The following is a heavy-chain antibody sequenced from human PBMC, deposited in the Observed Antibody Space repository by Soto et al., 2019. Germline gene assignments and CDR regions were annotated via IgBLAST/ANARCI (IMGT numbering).Heavy chain of an antibody. J-gene: IGHJ3*02. D-gene: IGHD1-26*01. CDR3: ANGLFKWALLDGDGFDI. Sequence: QVQLVESGGGVVQPGRSLRLSCAASGFTFSSYGMHWVRQAPGKGLEWVAVISYDGSNKYYADSVKGRFTISRDNSKNTLYLQMNRRRAEDTTVYYCANGLFKWALLDGDGFDICGQGTMVTVSS. CDR2: ISYDGSNK. CDR1: GFTFSSYG. V-gene: IGHV3-30*18.